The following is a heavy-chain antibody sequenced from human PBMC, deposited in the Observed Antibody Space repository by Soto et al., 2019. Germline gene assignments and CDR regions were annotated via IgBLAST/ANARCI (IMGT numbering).Heavy chain of an antibody. J-gene: IGHJ4*02. Sequence: QVQLVQSGAEVKKPVSSVKVSCKASGDTFTSYGISWVRQAPGQGLEWMGWISAYNANTNYAQKLQGRVTMTTDTSTSTSYMELRSLRSDDKAVYFCARDRLGANGDYWGQGTLVTVSS. V-gene: IGHV1-18*01. D-gene: IGHD1-26*01. CDR3: ARDRLGANGDY. CDR2: ISAYNANT. CDR1: GDTFTSYG.